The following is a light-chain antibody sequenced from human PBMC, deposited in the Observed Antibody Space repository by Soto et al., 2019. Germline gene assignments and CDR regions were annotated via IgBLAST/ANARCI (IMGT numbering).Light chain of an antibody. J-gene: IGKJ1*01. V-gene: IGKV1-5*01. CDR1: QSISSW. CDR3: HQYKTYST. Sequence: DIQMTQSPSTLSASVGDRFTVTCRASQSISSWLAWYQQQPGKAPKLLIYDASSLQSGVPSRFSGSGSGTDFTLTITDLQADDLATYFCHQYKTYSTFGQGTKVDIK. CDR2: DAS.